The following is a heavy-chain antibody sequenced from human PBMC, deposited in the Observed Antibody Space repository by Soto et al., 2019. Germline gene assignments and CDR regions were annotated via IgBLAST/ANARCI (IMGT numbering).Heavy chain of an antibody. J-gene: IGHJ3*01. CDR2: IHSDGSST. V-gene: IGHV3-74*01. Sequence: EVRLVESEGGLVQPGGSLSLSCAASGFTFSYYWMHWVRQAPGQGLLWVSRIHSDGSSTTYADSVKGRFTISRDNAKNTVSLQMNSVRVEETGVYFCARGDRGAFDLWGQGTMVTVSS. D-gene: IGHD2-21*02. CDR1: GFTFSYYW. CDR3: ARGDRGAFDL.